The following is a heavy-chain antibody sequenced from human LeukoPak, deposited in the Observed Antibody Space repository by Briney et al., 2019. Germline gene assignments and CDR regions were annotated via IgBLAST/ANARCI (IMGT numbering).Heavy chain of an antibody. Sequence: GRSLRLSCAASGFTFDEYAMHWVRQTPGMGLEWVSGISWNSDYMRYADSVKGRFIISRDNHKNSLYLQMNSLRAEDTALYHCAKAPVSPRVVLVQAASPWFFDLWGRGTLVSVSS. CDR1: GFTFDEYA. CDR3: AKAPVSPRVVLVQAASPWFFDL. CDR2: ISWNSDYM. V-gene: IGHV3-9*01. D-gene: IGHD2-2*01. J-gene: IGHJ2*01.